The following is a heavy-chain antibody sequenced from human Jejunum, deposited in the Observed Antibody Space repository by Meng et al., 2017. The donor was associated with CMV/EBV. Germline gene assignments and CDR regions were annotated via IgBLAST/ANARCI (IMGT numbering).Heavy chain of an antibody. Sequence: WSWIRQPPGKGLEWIGYIYYSGSTDYNPSLRSRVSISLDTSKNQFSLKLTSVTAADTAVYYCARGGGIEGYYSSGGKWNSWPDHFDNWGQGTLVTVSS. J-gene: IGHJ4*02. V-gene: IGHV4-59*01. D-gene: IGHD2-15*01. CDR3: ARGGGIEGYYSSGGKWNSWPDHFDN. CDR2: IYYSGST.